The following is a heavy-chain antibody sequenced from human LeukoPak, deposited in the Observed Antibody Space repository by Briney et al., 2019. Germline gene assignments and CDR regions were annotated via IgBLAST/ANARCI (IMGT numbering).Heavy chain of an antibody. J-gene: IGHJ4*02. CDR3: ARHDRRTGSHFDY. D-gene: IGHD1-14*01. CDR1: GDSISGSSYY. V-gene: IGHV4-39*01. CDR2: IYHNGNI. Sequence: PSETLSLTCTVSGDSISGSSYYWGWIRQPAGEGLEWSGSIYHNGNIYYNPSLMSRVSISVDTSKNQFSLKLSSVTAADTAVYYCARHDRRTGSHFDYWGQGTLVTVSS.